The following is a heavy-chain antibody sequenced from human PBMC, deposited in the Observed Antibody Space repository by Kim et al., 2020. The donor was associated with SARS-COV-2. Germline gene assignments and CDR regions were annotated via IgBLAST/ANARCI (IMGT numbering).Heavy chain of an antibody. Sequence: SETLSLTCTVSGGSISSSSYYWGWIRQPPGKGLEWIGSIYYSGSTYYNPSLKSRVTISVDTSKNQFSLKLSSVTAADTAVYYCAREQGGYSYGRGYYGMDVWGQGTTVTVSS. J-gene: IGHJ6*02. CDR3: AREQGGYSYGRGYYGMDV. V-gene: IGHV4-39*07. D-gene: IGHD5-18*01. CDR1: GGSISSSSYY. CDR2: IYYSGST.